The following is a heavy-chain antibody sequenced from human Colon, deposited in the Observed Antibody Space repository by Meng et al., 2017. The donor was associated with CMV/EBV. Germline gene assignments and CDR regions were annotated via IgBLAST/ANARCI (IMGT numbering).Heavy chain of an antibody. Sequence: GESLKISCKGAGYNFATYWIAWVRQAPGRGLEWVSSISSSSTYIYYADSVRGRFTISRDNAKNSLYLQMNSLRAGDTAVYYCGRNRVDYWGQGTLVTVSS. J-gene: IGHJ4*02. CDR2: ISSSSTYI. CDR1: GYNFATYW. V-gene: IGHV3-21*01. CDR3: GRNRVDY. D-gene: IGHD1-14*01.